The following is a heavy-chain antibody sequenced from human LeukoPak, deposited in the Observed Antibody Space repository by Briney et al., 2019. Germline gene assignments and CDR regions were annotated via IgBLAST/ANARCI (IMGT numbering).Heavy chain of an antibody. Sequence: GGSLRLSCVVTGFSFSNAWMSWVRQAPGKGLEWVGRIKSKDDGATRDFAAPVRGRFSISRDDSKNTVYLQMDNLRSDDSAVYYCGLGSGRSDFDYWGQGTLVTVSS. J-gene: IGHJ4*02. CDR2: IKSKDDGATR. V-gene: IGHV3-15*01. CDR3: GLGSGRSDFDY. CDR1: GFSFSNAW. D-gene: IGHD3-10*01.